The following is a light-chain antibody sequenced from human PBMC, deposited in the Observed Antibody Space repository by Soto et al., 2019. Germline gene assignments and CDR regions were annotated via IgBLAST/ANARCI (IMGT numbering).Light chain of an antibody. J-gene: IGLJ3*02. CDR3: CSYAGNNALV. Sequence: QSALAQPASVSGSRGQSITISCTGTSSNVGSYNFVSWYRQYPGKAPELIIFEVSQRTSTSFNRLSGSKSGNTASLTISGIQSDDEADYYCCSYAGNNALVFRGSTSVTVL. V-gene: IGLV2-23*02. CDR2: EVS. CDR1: SSNVGSYNF.